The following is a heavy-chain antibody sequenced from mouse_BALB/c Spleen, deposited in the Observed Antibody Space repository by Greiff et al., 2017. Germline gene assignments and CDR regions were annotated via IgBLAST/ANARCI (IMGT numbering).Heavy chain of an antibody. CDR2: ISNGGGST. CDR1: GFTFSSYT. J-gene: IGHJ2*01. D-gene: IGHD4-1*01. Sequence: DVMLVESGGGLVQPGGSLKLSCAASGFTFSSYTMSWVRQTPEKRLEWVAYISNGGGSTYYPDTVKGRFTISRDNAKNTLYLQMSSLKSEDTAMYYCARDWDQGYFDYWGQGTTLTVSS. CDR3: ARDWDQGYFDY. V-gene: IGHV5-12-2*01.